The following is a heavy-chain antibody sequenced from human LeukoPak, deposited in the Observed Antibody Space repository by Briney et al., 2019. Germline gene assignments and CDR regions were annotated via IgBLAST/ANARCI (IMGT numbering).Heavy chain of an antibody. D-gene: IGHD1-26*01. CDR1: GYTFTSYG. V-gene: IGHV1-18*01. CDR2: ISAYNGNT. CDR3: ARAYSGSYYYY. J-gene: IGHJ4*02. Sequence: ASVKVSCKASGYTFTSYGISWVRQAPGQGLEWMGWISAYNGNTDYAQKFQGRVNMTTDTSTSTAYMEVRSLRSDDTAVYYCARAYSGSYYYYWGQGTLVTVSS.